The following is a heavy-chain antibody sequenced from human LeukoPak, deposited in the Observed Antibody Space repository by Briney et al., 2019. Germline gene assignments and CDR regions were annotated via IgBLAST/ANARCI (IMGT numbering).Heavy chain of an antibody. CDR1: GGTFSSYA. Sequence: SVKVSCKASGGTFSSYAISWVRQAPGQGLEWMGRIIPILGIANYAQKFQGRVTITADKSTSTAYMELSSLRSDDTAVYYCARDLGQTYYYDSSGLDSWGQGTLVTVSS. D-gene: IGHD3-22*01. CDR3: ARDLGQTYYYDSSGLDS. J-gene: IGHJ4*02. CDR2: IIPILGIA. V-gene: IGHV1-69*04.